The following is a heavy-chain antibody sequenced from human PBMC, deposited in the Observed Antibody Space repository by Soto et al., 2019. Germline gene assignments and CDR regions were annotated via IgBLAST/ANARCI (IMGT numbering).Heavy chain of an antibody. CDR2: INPNSGGT. D-gene: IGHD6-6*01. CDR1: GYTFTGYY. J-gene: IGHJ6*02. CDR3: ARDEGQLVYYYYGMDV. V-gene: IGHV1-2*02. Sequence: ASVKVSCKASGYTFTGYYMHWVRQAPGQGLEWMGWINPNSGGTNYAQKFQGRVTMTRDTSISTAYMELSRLRSDDTAVYYCARDEGQLVYYYYGMDVWGQGTTVTVSS.